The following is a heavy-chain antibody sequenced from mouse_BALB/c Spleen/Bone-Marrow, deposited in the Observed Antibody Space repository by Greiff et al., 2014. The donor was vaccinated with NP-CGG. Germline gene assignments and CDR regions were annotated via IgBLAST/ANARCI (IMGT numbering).Heavy chain of an antibody. CDR1: GYAFSSYW. D-gene: IGHD2-1*01. CDR3: SRTGNLAGFAY. V-gene: IGHV1-80*01. CDR2: IYPGDGDT. J-gene: IGHJ3*01. Sequence: QVVESGAELVRPGSSVTISCKASGYAFSSYWMNWVKQRPGQGLEWVGQIYPGDGDTNYNGKFKGKATLTADKSSSTHYRQLSSLTSEDSAVYCWSRTGNLAGFAYGGQGTLVTVSA.